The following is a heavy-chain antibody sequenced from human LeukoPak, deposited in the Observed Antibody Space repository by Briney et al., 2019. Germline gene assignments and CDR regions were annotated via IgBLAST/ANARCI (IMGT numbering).Heavy chain of an antibody. CDR3: VKASGYSQIDAFDI. V-gene: IGHV3-30*18. CDR2: ISYDGSNK. J-gene: IGHJ3*02. Sequence: PSGTLTLTCAASGFTISSYGMHWVRQAQGQGLDWVAVISYDGSNKYYEDSVKVRFTISRVNSKNTLYLQMNSVRAEDRAVYYCVKASGYSQIDAFDIWGQGTMVTVSS. D-gene: IGHD4-23*01. CDR1: GFTISSYG.